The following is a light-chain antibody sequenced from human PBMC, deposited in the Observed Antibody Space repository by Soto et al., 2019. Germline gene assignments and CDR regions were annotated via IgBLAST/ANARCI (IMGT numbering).Light chain of an antibody. CDR1: QSVSSSY. V-gene: IGKV3D-7*01. Sequence: PGERVTLSCRASQSVSSSYLTWYQQKPGQAPRLLIYGASTRATSIPARFSGSGSGTDFTLTISSLQPEDFAVYYFXXXXSYWGTFGQGTKGDIK. CDR3: XXXXSYWGT. J-gene: IGKJ1*01. CDR2: GAS.